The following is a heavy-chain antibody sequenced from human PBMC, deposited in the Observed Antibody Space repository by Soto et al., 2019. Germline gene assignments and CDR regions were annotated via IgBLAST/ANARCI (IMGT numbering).Heavy chain of an antibody. D-gene: IGHD2-2*02. CDR1: GGTFSSYA. CDR3: AREGCSSTRCYSGPYYGMDV. Sequence: QVQLVQSGAEVKKPGSSVKVSCKASGGTFSSYAISWVRQAPGQGLEWMGGLIPIFGTANYAQKCQGRVTITSDESRSTAYMERGSLGSEDTAVYYCAREGCSSTRCYSGPYYGMDVWGQGTMVTVAS. CDR2: LIPIFGTA. V-gene: IGHV1-69*01. J-gene: IGHJ6*02.